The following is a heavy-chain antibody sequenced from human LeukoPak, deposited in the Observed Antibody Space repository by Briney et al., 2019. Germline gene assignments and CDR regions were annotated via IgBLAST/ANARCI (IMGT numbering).Heavy chain of an antibody. J-gene: IGHJ4*02. CDR1: GGTISNYY. Sequence: SETLSLTCTVSGGTISNYYWGWIRQPPGKGLDWIGYIYYSGSTNYNPSLKSRVTLSVDTSKNQFSLKLSSVTAADTAVYYCARGGPLGHCSSTSCYNEYWGQGTLVTVSS. CDR2: IYYSGST. V-gene: IGHV4-59*08. D-gene: IGHD2-2*01. CDR3: ARGGPLGHCSSTSCYNEY.